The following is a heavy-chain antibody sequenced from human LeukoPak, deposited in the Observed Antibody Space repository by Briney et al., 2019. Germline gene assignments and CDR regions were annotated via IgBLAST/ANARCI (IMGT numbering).Heavy chain of an antibody. CDR2: IIPIFGTA. CDR1: GGTFSSYA. CDR3: AGGLIVVVPAAMFPPMDV. J-gene: IGHJ6*03. D-gene: IGHD2-2*01. V-gene: IGHV1-69*05. Sequence: SVKVSCKASGGTFSSYAISWVRQAPGQGLEWMGGIIPIFGTANYAQKFQGRVTITTDESTSTAYMELSSLRSEDTAVYYCAGGLIVVVPAAMFPPMDVWGKGTTVTVSS.